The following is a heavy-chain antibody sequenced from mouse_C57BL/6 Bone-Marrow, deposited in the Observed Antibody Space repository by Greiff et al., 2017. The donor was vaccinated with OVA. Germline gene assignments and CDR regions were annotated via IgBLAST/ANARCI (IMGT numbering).Heavy chain of an antibody. D-gene: IGHD2-3*01. V-gene: IGHV5-9*01. CDR1: GFTFSSYT. J-gene: IGHJ3*01. Sequence: EVKVVESGGGLVKPGGSLKLSCAASGFTFSSYTMSWVRQTPEKRLEWVATISGGGGNTYYPDSVKGRFTISRDNAKNTLYLQMSSLRSEDTALYYCARQGDGYYAWFAYWGQGTLVTVSA. CDR2: ISGGGGNT. CDR3: ARQGDGYYAWFAY.